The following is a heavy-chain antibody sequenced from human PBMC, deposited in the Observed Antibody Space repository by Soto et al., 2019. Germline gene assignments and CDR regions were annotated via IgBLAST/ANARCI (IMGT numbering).Heavy chain of an antibody. D-gene: IGHD3-22*01. J-gene: IGHJ4*02. CDR3: ASRNYYDTSGYYYWYYFDF. Sequence: PGGSLRLSCAASGFTFSNYAMSWVRQAPGKGLEWVSAISGSGDSTYYAESVKGRFTISRVNSKNTLYLQMNSLGAEDTAVYYCASRNYYDTSGYYYWYYFDFWGQGTLVTVSS. CDR2: ISGSGDST. V-gene: IGHV3-23*01. CDR1: GFTFSNYA.